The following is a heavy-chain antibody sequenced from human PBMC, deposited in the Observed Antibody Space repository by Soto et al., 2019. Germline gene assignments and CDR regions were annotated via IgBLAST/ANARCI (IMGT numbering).Heavy chain of an antibody. CDR2: INHSGST. V-gene: IGHV4-34*01. CDR1: GGSFSRYY. D-gene: IGHD3-10*01. CDR3: ARVRVNHYGSGSPSA. Sequence: SETLSLTSAVWGGSFSRYYWSWIRQPPGKGLEWIGEINHSGSTNDNPSLKSRVTISVDTSKNQFSLKLSYVTAADTAVYYCARVRVNHYGSGSPSAWGQGTLVTVSS. J-gene: IGHJ5*02.